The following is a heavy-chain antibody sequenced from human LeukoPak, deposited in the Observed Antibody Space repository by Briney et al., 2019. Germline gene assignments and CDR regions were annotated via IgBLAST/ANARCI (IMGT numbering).Heavy chain of an antibody. CDR2: IYYSGST. CDR1: GGSISSSSYY. D-gene: IGHD1-7*01. V-gene: IGHV4-39*01. CDR3: ARGRKLELLFDY. Sequence: KTSETLSLTCTVSGGSISSSSYYWGWIRQPPGKGLEWIGSIYYSGSTYNNPSLKSRVTISVDTSKNQFSLKLSSVTAADTAVYYCARGRKLELLFDYWGQGTLVTVSS. J-gene: IGHJ4*02.